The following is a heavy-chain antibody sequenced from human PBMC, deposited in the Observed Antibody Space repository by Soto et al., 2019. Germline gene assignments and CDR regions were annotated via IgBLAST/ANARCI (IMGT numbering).Heavy chain of an antibody. V-gene: IGHV4-59*01. Sequence: QVQMQESGPGLVKPSETLSLTCTVSGGSISSYYWSWIRQPPGKGLEWIGYSYYSGSTNYNSSLNSRGTISVDTSKNQFYLKLSYVTAADTAVYYCAGQRSGYYHNWFDPWGQGTLVTVSS. J-gene: IGHJ5*02. CDR3: AGQRSGYYHNWFDP. D-gene: IGHD3-3*01. CDR1: GGSISSYY. CDR2: SYYSGST.